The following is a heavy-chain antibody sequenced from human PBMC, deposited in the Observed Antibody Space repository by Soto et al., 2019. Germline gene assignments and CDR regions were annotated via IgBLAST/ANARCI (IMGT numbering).Heavy chain of an antibody. J-gene: IGHJ6*03. V-gene: IGHV3-15*01. CDR2: IKRKTDGGTT. Sequence: EVQLVESGGGLVKPGGSLRLSCAASGFTFSNAGMSWVRQAPGKGLEWVGRIKRKTDGGTTDYAAPVKGRFTISRDDSENTLYLQMNSLKTEDTAVYYCTTGAYYYYYCMDVWGKGTTVTVSS. CDR1: GFTFSNAG. CDR3: TTGAYYYYYCMDV.